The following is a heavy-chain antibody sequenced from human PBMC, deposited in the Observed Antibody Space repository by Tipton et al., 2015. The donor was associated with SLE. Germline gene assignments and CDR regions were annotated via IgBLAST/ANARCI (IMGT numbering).Heavy chain of an antibody. V-gene: IGHV1-46*01. J-gene: IGHJ4*02. Sequence: QLVQSGAEVKKPGASVKVSCMASGYTFTNYDMHWVRQAPGQGLEWMGIINPSGGTTSYAQKFQDRVTMTRDTSTSTVYMELSSLRSEDTAVYYCARGGGANSFDYWGQGTLVTVSS. D-gene: IGHD1-26*01. CDR1: GYTFTNYD. CDR3: ARGGGANSFDY. CDR2: INPSGGTT.